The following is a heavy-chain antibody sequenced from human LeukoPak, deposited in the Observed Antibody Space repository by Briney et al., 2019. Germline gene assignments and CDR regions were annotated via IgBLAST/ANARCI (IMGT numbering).Heavy chain of an antibody. Sequence: PSETLSLTCTVSGGSISSGGYYWSWIRQPPGKGLEWIGYIKHSGNTNYNPSLKSRVTISVDTSKSQFSLKLTSVTAADTAVYYCAREERYYDFWRGLGDWGQGTLVTVSS. D-gene: IGHD3-3*01. J-gene: IGHJ4*02. V-gene: IGHV4-61*08. CDR1: GGSISSGGYY. CDR3: AREERYYDFWRGLGD. CDR2: IKHSGNT.